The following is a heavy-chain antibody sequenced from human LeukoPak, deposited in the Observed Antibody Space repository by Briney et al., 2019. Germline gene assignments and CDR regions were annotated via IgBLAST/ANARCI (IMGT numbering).Heavy chain of an antibody. CDR1: GYSFTSYW. Sequence: GESLKISCKGSGYSFTSYWISWVRQMPGKGLERMGRIDPSDSYTNYSPSFQGHVTISADKSISTAYLQWSSLKASDTAMYYCARHVLGYDILTGYLSLSFDYWGQGTLVTVSS. CDR3: ARHVLGYDILTGYLSLSFDY. D-gene: IGHD3-9*01. CDR2: IDPSDSYT. V-gene: IGHV5-10-1*01. J-gene: IGHJ4*02.